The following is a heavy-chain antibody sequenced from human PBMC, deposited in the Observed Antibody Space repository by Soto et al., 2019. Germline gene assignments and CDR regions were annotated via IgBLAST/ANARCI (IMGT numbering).Heavy chain of an antibody. J-gene: IGHJ4*02. CDR3: ARDQPGYSYACGLCY. V-gene: IGHV3-21*01. CDR2: ISSSSSYI. CDR1: GFTFSSYS. D-gene: IGHD5-18*01. Sequence: GGSLRLSCAASGFTFSSYSMNWVRQGPGKGLEWVSSISSSSSYIYYADSVKGRFTISRDNAKSSLYLQMNSLRAEDTAVYFCARDQPGYSYACGLCYWGQRTLVTVSS.